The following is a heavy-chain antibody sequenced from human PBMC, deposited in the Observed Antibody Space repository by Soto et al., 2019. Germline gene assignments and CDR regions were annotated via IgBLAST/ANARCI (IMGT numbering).Heavy chain of an antibody. Sequence: QVVESGGGVVQPGRSLTLSCATSGFTFRSCGMHWVRQAPGKGLEWVAVLWYDGTTKYYSDSAQGRFIISRDNSKNTLYLQMNSVRVEDTGVYYCVRDLGRTDYMNNDIFDIWGQGTKVTVSS. CDR2: LWYDGTTK. CDR3: VRDLGRTDYMNNDIFDI. D-gene: IGHD3-10*01. CDR1: GFTFRSCG. J-gene: IGHJ3*02. V-gene: IGHV3-33*01.